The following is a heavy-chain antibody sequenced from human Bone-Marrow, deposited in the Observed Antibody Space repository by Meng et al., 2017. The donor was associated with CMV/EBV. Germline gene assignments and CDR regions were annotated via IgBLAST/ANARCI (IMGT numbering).Heavy chain of an antibody. CDR2: IIPIFGTA. CDR1: GGTFSSYA. Sequence: SVKVSCKASGGTFSSYAISWVRQAPGQGLEWMGGIIPIFGTANYAQKFQGRVTITTDESTSTAYMELSSLRSEDTAVYYCARTQYNWNDVALSNFDYWGQGTLVTVSS. D-gene: IGHD1-20*01. CDR3: ARTQYNWNDVALSNFDY. V-gene: IGHV1-69*05. J-gene: IGHJ4*02.